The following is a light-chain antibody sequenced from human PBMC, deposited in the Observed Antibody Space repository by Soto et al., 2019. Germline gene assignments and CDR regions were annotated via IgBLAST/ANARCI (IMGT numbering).Light chain of an antibody. CDR2: EVS. Sequence: QSVLTQPASVSGSPGQSITISCTGTSSDVGGYNYVSWYQQHPDKAPKLIIYEVSNRPSGVSNRFSGSKSVDTASLTISGLHAEDEADYYCSSYTSSSTLYVFGTGTKVTVL. V-gene: IGLV2-14*01. CDR3: SSYTSSSTLYV. J-gene: IGLJ1*01. CDR1: SSDVGGYNY.